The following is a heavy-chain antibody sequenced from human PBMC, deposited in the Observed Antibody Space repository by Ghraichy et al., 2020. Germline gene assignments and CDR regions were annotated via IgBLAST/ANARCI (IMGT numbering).Heavy chain of an antibody. Sequence: GESLNISCAASGFTFSSYWMSWVRQAPGKGLEWVANIKQDGSEKYYVDSVKGRFTISRDNAKNSLYLQMNSLRAEDTAVYYCARGSGSYYVGYYYGMDVWGQGTTVTVSS. V-gene: IGHV3-7*01. CDR2: IKQDGSEK. CDR1: GFTFSSYW. J-gene: IGHJ6*02. CDR3: ARGSGSYYVGYYYGMDV. D-gene: IGHD1-26*01.